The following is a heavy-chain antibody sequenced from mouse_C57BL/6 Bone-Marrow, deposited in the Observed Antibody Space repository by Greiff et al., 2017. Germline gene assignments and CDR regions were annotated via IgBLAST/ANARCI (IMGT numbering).Heavy chain of an antibody. D-gene: IGHD2-3*01. V-gene: IGHV2-2*01. CDR2: IWSGGST. CDR1: GFSLTSYG. CDR3: ARMVTYYFDY. Sequence: VKLLESGPGLVQPSQSLSITCTVSGFSLTSYGVHWVRQSPGKGLEWLGVIWSGGSTDYNAAFISRLSISKDNSKSQVFFKMNSLQADDTAIYYCARMVTYYFDYWGQGTTLTVSS. J-gene: IGHJ2*01.